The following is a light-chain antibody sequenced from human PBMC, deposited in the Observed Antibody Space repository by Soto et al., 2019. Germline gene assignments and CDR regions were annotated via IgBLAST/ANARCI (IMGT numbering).Light chain of an antibody. J-gene: IGKJ1*01. CDR1: ESVRSW. Sequence: DIQLTQSPPTLSASVGHKVTFPCRASESVRSWLAWYQQKPGKAPKFLIYEASNLQSGVPSRFSGSRSGTEFTLTINGLQPEDFATYYCQQYNRYPWTFGQGTKVDIK. CDR2: EAS. CDR3: QQYNRYPWT. V-gene: IGKV1-5*03.